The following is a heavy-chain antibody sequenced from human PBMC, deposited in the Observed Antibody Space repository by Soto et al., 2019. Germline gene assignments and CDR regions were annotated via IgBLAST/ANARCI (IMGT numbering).Heavy chain of an antibody. J-gene: IGHJ4*02. D-gene: IGHD5-12*01. V-gene: IGHV4-31*03. Sequence: PSETLSLTCTVSGGSISSGGYYWSWIRQHPGKGLEWIGYIYYSGSTYYNPSLKSRVTISVDTSKNQFSLKLSSVTAADTAVYYCARGYSGYGLPPFVYWGQGTLVTVSS. CDR3: ARGYSGYGLPPFVY. CDR2: IYYSGST. CDR1: GGSISSGGYY.